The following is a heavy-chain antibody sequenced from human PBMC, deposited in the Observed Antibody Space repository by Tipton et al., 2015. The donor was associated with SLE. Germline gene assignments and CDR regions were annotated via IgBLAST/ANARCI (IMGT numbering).Heavy chain of an antibody. CDR2: IYSGAGTT. J-gene: IGHJ4*02. CDR1: GFIFSRYG. V-gene: IGHV3-23*03. Sequence: SLRLSCEVSGFIFSRYGASWVRQAPGKGLEWVSLIYSGAGTTDYADSVKGRFTISRDTSKNMVYLQMNSLRVEDTAVYYCAKGSGWGQGTLVTVSS. CDR3: AKGSG.